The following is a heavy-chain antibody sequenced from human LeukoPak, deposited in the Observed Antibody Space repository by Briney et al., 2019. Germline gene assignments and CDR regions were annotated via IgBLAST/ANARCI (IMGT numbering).Heavy chain of an antibody. CDR1: GGSISSSSYY. V-gene: IGHV4-39*01. Sequence: SETLSLTCTVSGGSISSSSYYWGWIRQPPGKGLEWIGSIYYSGSTYYNPSLKSRVTISVDTSKNQFSLKLSSVTAADTAVYYCARNLFLTYYYGSGSSLGWFDPWGQGTLVTVSS. CDR2: IYYSGST. CDR3: ARNLFLTYYYGSGSSLGWFDP. J-gene: IGHJ5*02. D-gene: IGHD3-10*01.